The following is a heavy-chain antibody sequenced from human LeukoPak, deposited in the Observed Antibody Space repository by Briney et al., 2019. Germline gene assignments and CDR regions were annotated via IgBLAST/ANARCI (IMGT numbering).Heavy chain of an antibody. CDR2: IRPIGTNT. Sequence: GGSLLLSCAASGFPFNTYAMTWVRQASGKGLEYISVIRPIGTNTYYASSVKGRFTISRDDSRTTVYLQMSSLRAEDTAIYYCAKLAFYETSAPLRDIDFWGQGTLVTVSS. CDR3: AKLAFYETSAPLRDIDF. V-gene: IGHV3-23*01. J-gene: IGHJ4*02. CDR1: GFPFNTYA. D-gene: IGHD1-14*01.